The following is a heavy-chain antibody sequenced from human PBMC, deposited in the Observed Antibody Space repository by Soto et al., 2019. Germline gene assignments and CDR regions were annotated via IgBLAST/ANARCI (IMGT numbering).Heavy chain of an antibody. Sequence: PGGSLRLSCAASGFTFSSHAMSWVRQAPGKGLEWVSAISGSGGSTYYADSVKGRFTISRDNSKNTLYLQMNSLRAEDTAVYYCAKDSGGSSYYFDYWGQGTLVTVSS. CDR2: ISGSGGST. V-gene: IGHV3-23*01. CDR1: GFTFSSHA. CDR3: AKDSGGSSYYFDY. D-gene: IGHD2-15*01. J-gene: IGHJ4*02.